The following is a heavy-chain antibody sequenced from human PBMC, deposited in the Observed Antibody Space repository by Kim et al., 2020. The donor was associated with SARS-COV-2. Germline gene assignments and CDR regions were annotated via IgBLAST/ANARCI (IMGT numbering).Heavy chain of an antibody. CDR2: IIPIFGTA. CDR3: ASAWGTKAYRGWFDP. V-gene: IGHV1-69*13. J-gene: IGHJ5*02. Sequence: SVKVSCKASGGTFSSYAISWVRQAPGQGLEWMGGIIPIFGTANYAQKFQGRVTITADESTSTAYMELSSLRSEDTAVYYCASAWGTKAYRGWFDPWGQGTLVTVSS. D-gene: IGHD3-16*01. CDR1: GGTFSSYA.